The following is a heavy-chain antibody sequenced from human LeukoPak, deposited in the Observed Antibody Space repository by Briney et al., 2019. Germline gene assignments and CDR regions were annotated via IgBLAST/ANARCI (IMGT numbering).Heavy chain of an antibody. Sequence: GGSLRLSCAASGFTFSSYAMHWVRQAPGKGLEWVAVISYDGSNKYDADSVKGRFTISRDISKNAVYLQMNSLRAEDTAVYYCARDSYGDANFDSWGQGTLVTVSS. D-gene: IGHD4-17*01. CDR2: ISYDGSNK. V-gene: IGHV3-30*14. CDR1: GFTFSSYA. J-gene: IGHJ4*02. CDR3: ARDSYGDANFDS.